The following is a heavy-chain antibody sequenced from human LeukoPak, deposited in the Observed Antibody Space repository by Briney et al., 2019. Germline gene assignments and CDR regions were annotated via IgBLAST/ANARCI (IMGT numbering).Heavy chain of an antibody. CDR2: IGSSGTTI. J-gene: IGHJ4*02. D-gene: IGHD1-1*01. Sequence: GGSLRLSCAASGFTFSDYQMSWIRQAPGKGPEWVSYIGSSGTTIYYADSVKGRFTISRDNAKNSLYLQMNSLRAEDTAVYYCAGGGYSDYLNCWGQGTLVTVSS. CDR3: AGGGYSDYLNC. CDR1: GFTFSDYQ. V-gene: IGHV3-11*04.